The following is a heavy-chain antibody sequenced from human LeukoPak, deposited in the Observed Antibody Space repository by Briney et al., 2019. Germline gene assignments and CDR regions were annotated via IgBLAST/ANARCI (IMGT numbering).Heavy chain of an antibody. J-gene: IGHJ4*02. CDR1: GYTFTSYG. Sequence: ASVKVSCKASGYTFTSYGISWLRQAPGQGLEWMGWISAYNGNTNYAQKLQGRVTMTTDTSTGTAYMELRSLRSDDTAVYYCARDPQYQLPLDYWGQGTLVTVSS. CDR3: ARDPQYQLPLDY. CDR2: ISAYNGNT. D-gene: IGHD2-2*01. V-gene: IGHV1-18*01.